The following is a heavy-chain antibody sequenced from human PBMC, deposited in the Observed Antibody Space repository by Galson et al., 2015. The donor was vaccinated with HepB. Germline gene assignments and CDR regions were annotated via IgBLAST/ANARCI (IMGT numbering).Heavy chain of an antibody. CDR1: GFTFSSYG. CDR3: AKDLSVGSVWFGEWNEPFDY. V-gene: IGHV3-30*18. D-gene: IGHD3-10*01. J-gene: IGHJ4*02. Sequence: SLRLSCAASGFTFSSYGMHWVRQAPGKGLEWVAVISYDGSNKYYADSVKGRFTISRDNSKNTLYLQMNSLRAEDTAVYYCAKDLSVGSVWFGEWNEPFDYWGQGTLVTVSS. CDR2: ISYDGSNK.